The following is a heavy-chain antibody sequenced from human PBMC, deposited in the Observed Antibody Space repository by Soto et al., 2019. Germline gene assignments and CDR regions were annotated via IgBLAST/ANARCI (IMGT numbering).Heavy chain of an antibody. CDR1: GGSISSSDYY. V-gene: IGHV4-30-4*02. Sequence: ASETLSLTCTVSGGSISSSDYYWSWIRQPPGKGLEWIGYIHYSGSTYCNPSLKSRVTISVDTSKNQFSLKLSSVTAADTAVYYCARGYYDSSGQSNTFDIWGQGTMVTVSS. J-gene: IGHJ3*02. CDR3: ARGYYDSSGQSNTFDI. D-gene: IGHD3-22*01. CDR2: IHYSGST.